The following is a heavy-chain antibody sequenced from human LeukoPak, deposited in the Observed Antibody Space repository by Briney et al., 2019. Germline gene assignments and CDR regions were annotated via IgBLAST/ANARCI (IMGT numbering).Heavy chain of an antibody. J-gene: IGHJ4*02. V-gene: IGHV4-59*08. D-gene: IGHD3-22*01. Sequence: VKPSETLSLTCTVSGGSISSYYWSWIRQPPGKGLEWIAYVHYTGRTNYIPSLKSRATISLDTSKNQFSLRVSSVTAADTAVYYCANYYDSSGYYLTWGQGILVTVSS. CDR2: VHYTGRT. CDR1: GGSISSYY. CDR3: ANYYDSSGYYLT.